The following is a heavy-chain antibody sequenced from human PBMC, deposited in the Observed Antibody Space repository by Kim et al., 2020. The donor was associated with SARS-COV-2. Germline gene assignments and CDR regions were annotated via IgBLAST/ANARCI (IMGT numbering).Heavy chain of an antibody. J-gene: IGHJ4*02. D-gene: IGHD3-22*01. CDR3: ARSVGKNRGIVVVPPDY. CDR2: ISSSSSYT. CDR1: GFTFSDYY. V-gene: IGHV3-11*03. Sequence: GGSLRLSCAASGFTFSDYYMSWIRQAPGKGLEWVSYISSSSSYTNYADSVKGRFTISRDNAKNSLYLQMNSLRAEDTAVYYCARSVGKNRGIVVVPPDYWGQGTLVTVSS.